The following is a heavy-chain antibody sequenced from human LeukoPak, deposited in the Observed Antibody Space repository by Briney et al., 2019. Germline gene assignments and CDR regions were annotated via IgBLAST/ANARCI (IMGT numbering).Heavy chain of an antibody. D-gene: IGHD1-26*01. V-gene: IGHV4-59*08. CDR3: ARHGSYVGALNY. Sequence: SETLSLTCTVSGGSISSYYWSWIRQPPGKGLEWIGYIYYSGSTNYNPSLKSRVTISVDTSKNQFSLKLSSVTAADKAVYYCARHGSYVGALNYWGQGTLVTVSS. J-gene: IGHJ4*02. CDR1: GGSISSYY. CDR2: IYYSGST.